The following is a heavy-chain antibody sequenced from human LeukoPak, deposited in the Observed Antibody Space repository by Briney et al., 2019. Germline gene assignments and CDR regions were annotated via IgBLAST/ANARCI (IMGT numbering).Heavy chain of an antibody. CDR3: ARDRGYCSGGSCYSLSHPQYYFDY. Sequence: AAVKVSCKASGGTFNSYAISWVRQGPGQGGEWMGGIIPIFGTANYAQKFQGRVTITTDESTSTAYMELSSLRFEDTAVYYCARDRGYCSGGSCYSLSHPQYYFDYWGQGTLVTVSS. V-gene: IGHV1-69*05. CDR1: GGTFNSYA. D-gene: IGHD2-15*01. J-gene: IGHJ4*02. CDR2: IIPIFGTA.